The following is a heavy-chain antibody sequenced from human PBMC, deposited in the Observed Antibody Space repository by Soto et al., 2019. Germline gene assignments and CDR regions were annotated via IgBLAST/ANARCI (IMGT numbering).Heavy chain of an antibody. J-gene: IGHJ3*01. CDR2: IGNKADSFIT. Sequence: EVQMVESGGALVQPGGSLRLSCSASRFTFTNQYIDWVRQAPGKGLEWVGRIGNKADSFITEYAASVEGRFTISRDDSKNLVSLQMNSLKTEDTAVYHCTRGYSSVSIYAFVVWGQGTMVTVSS. V-gene: IGHV3-72*01. D-gene: IGHD2-21*01. CDR3: TRGYSSVSIYAFVV. CDR1: RFTFTNQY.